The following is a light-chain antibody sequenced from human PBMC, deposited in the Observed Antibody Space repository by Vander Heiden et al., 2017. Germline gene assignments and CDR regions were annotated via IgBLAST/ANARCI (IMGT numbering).Light chain of an antibody. J-gene: IGLJ1*01. Sequence: QSALTQPASVSGSPGQSITISCTGTSSDVGSYNYVSWYQQHPGKAPKLMIYDVRNRPSGVSNRFSGSKSGNTASLTISGLQAEDEADYYCSSYTSSNTYVFGTGTKVTV. CDR3: SSYTSSNTYV. CDR1: SSDVGSYNY. CDR2: DVR. V-gene: IGLV2-14*01.